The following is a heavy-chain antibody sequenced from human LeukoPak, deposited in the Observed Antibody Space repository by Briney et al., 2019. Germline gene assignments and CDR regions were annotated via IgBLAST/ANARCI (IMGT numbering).Heavy chain of an antibody. V-gene: IGHV4-39*07. D-gene: IGHD3-22*01. CDR2: IHHSDGT. J-gene: IGHJ1*01. Sequence: PGGTLSLTCTVSGASVSSQNYYWGRVRQPPGKGLEWIGSIHHSDGTNHNPSLKSRVTISVDTSKNQFSLKLISVTAADTAVYYCVEPPNYYYDSSGYLRWGQGTLVTVSS. CDR3: VEPPNYYYDSSGYLR. CDR1: GASVSSQNYY.